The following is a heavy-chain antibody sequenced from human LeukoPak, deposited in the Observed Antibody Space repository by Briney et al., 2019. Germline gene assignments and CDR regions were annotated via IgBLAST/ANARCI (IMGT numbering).Heavy chain of an antibody. V-gene: IGHV3-23*01. CDR1: GFTFSSYA. CDR3: AKGKPQAHYYYGMDV. Sequence: GGSLRVSCAASGFTFSSYAMSWVRQAPGNGLEWVSAISGSGGSTYYADSVKGRFTISRDNSKNTLYLQMNSLRAEDTAVYYCAKGKPQAHYYYGMDVWGQGTTVTVSS. CDR2: ISGSGGST. J-gene: IGHJ6*02.